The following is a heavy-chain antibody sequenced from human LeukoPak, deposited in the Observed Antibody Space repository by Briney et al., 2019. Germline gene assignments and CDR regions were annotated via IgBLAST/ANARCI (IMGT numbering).Heavy chain of an antibody. D-gene: IGHD6-19*01. V-gene: IGHV4-4*07. CDR2: IYTSGST. J-gene: IGHJ4*02. Sequence: SETLSLTCTVSGGAISSDYWSWGRHPAGKGLEWIGRIYTSGSTNYNPSLQSRVTMSVDTSKNQFSLTLPSVTAADTAVYYCARDLSHSGWYQEGYWGQGTLVPVSS. CDR1: GGAISSDY. CDR3: ARDLSHSGWYQEGY.